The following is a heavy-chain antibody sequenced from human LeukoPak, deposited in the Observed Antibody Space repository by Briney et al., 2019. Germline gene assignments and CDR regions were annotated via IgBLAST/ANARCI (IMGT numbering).Heavy chain of an antibody. J-gene: IGHJ4*02. CDR2: ISGSGGST. V-gene: IGHV3-23*01. CDR3: AKEISAVAGTYPPHY. CDR1: GFTFSDYW. Sequence: SGGSLRLSCAASGFTFSDYWMSWVRQVPGKGLEWVSAISGSGGSTYYADSVKGRFTISRDNSKNTLYLQMNSLRAEDTAVYYCAKEISAVAGTYPPHYWGQGTLVTVSS. D-gene: IGHD6-19*01.